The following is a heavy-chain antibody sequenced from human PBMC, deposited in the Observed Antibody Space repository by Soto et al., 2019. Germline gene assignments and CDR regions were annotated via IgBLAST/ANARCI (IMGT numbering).Heavy chain of an antibody. Sequence: PGGSLRLSCAASGFTFSRYVMSWVRQAPGKGLEWVSDISVTGVGTNYADSVKGRFTISRDNSKNTLFLQMNSLRAEDTAMYYCVSHQIQLLINYYAMDVWGQGTTVTVSS. CDR3: VSHQIQLLINYYAMDV. J-gene: IGHJ6*02. CDR2: ISVTGVGT. D-gene: IGHD5-18*01. V-gene: IGHV3-23*01. CDR1: GFTFSRYV.